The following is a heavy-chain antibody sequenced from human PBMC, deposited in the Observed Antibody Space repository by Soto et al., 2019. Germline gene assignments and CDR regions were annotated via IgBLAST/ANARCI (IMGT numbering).Heavy chain of an antibody. V-gene: IGHV3-30*18. J-gene: IGHJ4*02. CDR1: GFTFSSYG. CDR3: VKDWVGGSNRYQLDY. CDR2: ISYDGSKK. Sequence: GGSLRLSCAASGFTFSSYGMHWVRQAPGKGLEWVAVISYDGSKKYYADSVKGRFTISRDNSKNTLYLQMNSLKVEDTAVYYCVKDWVGGSNRYQLDYWGQGTVVTVS. D-gene: IGHD1-26*01.